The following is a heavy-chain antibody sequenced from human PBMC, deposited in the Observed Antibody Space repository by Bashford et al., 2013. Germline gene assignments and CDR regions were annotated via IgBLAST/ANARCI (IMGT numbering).Heavy chain of an antibody. V-gene: IGHV3-73*01. Sequence: QMPGKGLEWVGRINSKTDSYATAYAASVKGRFTVSRDDSKNTAYLQMNSLKTEDTAVYYCTSHQYSSSWYSDYWGQGTLVTVSS. J-gene: IGHJ4*02. CDR3: TSHQYSSSWYSDY. CDR2: INSKTDSYAT. D-gene: IGHD6-13*01.